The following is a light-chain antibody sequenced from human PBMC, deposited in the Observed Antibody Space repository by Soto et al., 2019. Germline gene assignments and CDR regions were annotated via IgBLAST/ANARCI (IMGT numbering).Light chain of an antibody. CDR3: QQYNIWPPIFT. V-gene: IGKV3-15*01. CDR2: GAS. CDR1: QSVNSN. J-gene: IGKJ3*01. Sequence: EIVITQSPATLSLSPGERATLSCRASQSVNSNLAWYQQKPGQAPRLLIYGASTRATGIPARFSGSGSGTEFTLTISSLQSEDFALYYCQQYNIWPPIFTFGPGTKVDIK.